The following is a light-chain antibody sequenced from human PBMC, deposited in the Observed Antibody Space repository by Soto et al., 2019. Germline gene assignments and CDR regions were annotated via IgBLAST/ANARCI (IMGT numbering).Light chain of an antibody. Sequence: QSVLTQPPSVSGAPGQRVTISCTGSSSNIGSTYDVQWYQQLPGTAPKLLIHGNTNRPSGVPDRFSGSKSGTSASLAITGLQEDDEADYYCQSYDDILSVHYVFGTGTKVTVL. CDR2: GNT. V-gene: IGLV1-40*01. J-gene: IGLJ1*01. CDR3: QSYDDILSVHYV. CDR1: SSNIGSTYD.